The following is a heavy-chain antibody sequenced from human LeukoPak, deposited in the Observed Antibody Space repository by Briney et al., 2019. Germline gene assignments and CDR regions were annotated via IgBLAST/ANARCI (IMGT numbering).Heavy chain of an antibody. CDR2: ISYDGSNK. CDR1: GFTFSSYA. V-gene: IGHV3-30-3*01. Sequence: GGSLRLSCAASGFTFSSYAMHWVRQAPGKGLEWVAVISYDGSNKYYADSVKGRFTISRDNSKNTLYLQMNSLRAEDTAVYYCARPLDYWGQGTLVTVSS. J-gene: IGHJ4*02. CDR3: ARPLDY.